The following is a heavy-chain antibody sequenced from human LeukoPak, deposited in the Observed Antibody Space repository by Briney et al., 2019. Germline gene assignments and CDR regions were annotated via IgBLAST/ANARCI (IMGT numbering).Heavy chain of an antibody. D-gene: IGHD4-17*01. J-gene: IGHJ4*02. Sequence: SLTXTVSGVSISSFYWSWIRQPPGKGLEWIGYIYYSGRSSYNPSLKSRVTISLETSKNQFSLKLSSVTAADTAVYYCASAYGDHXYWGQGXXVTXXS. V-gene: IGHV4-59*08. CDR3: ASAYGDHXY. CDR1: GVSISSFY. CDR2: IYYSGRS.